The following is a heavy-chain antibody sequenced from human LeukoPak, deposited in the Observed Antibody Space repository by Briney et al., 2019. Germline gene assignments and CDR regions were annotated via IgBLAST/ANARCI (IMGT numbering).Heavy chain of an antibody. CDR3: ARGLTGVCSGGSCYRSSYAFDI. J-gene: IGHJ3*02. CDR1: GGSFSGYY. CDR2: INHSGST. V-gene: IGHV4-34*01. Sequence: SETLSLTCAVYGGSFSGYYWSWIRQPPGKGLEWIGEINHSGSTNYNPSHKSRVTISVDTSKNQFSLKLSSVTAADTAVYYCARGLTGVCSGGSCYRSSYAFDIWGQGTMVTVSS. D-gene: IGHD2-15*01.